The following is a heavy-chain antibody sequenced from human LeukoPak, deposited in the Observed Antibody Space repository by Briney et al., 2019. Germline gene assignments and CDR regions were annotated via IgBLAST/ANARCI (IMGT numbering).Heavy chain of an antibody. CDR3: ASLKYSSSSHPYYYYMDI. D-gene: IGHD6-6*01. CDR1: GGTFSSYA. CDR2: IIPIFGTA. V-gene: IGHV1-69*05. Sequence: SVKVSCKASGGTFSSYAISWVRQAPGQGLEWMGGIIPIFGTANYAQKFQGRVTITTDESTSTAYMELSSLRSEDTAVYYCASLKYSSSSHPYYYYMDIWGKGTTVTVSS. J-gene: IGHJ6*03.